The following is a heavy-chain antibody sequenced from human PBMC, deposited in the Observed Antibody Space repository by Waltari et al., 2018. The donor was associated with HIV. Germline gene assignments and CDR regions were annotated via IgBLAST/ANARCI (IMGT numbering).Heavy chain of an antibody. V-gene: IGHV4-38-2*01. CDR2: ASRSGSN. CDR3: GSGSRRGHSHGIDY. Sequence: QVQLHDPGPGMVKPSETLSLTCAVSGYSISSDYYWGWIRQPPGKGLEWIGSASRSGSNYYSPSLKSRCTISLDTSKSQVSLKVNSVAAADTAVYYCGSGSRRGHSHGIDYGGQGTLVTVSS. CDR1: GYSISSDYY. J-gene: IGHJ4*02. D-gene: IGHD5-18*01.